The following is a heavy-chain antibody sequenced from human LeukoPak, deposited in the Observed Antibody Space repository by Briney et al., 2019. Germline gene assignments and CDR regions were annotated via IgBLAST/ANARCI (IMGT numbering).Heavy chain of an antibody. Sequence: GGSLRLSCAMTGFVFRSYSVHWVRQAPGKGLEWVAVIWYEADHHYYGDSVKGRFTISRDNFKNTLYLQMNSLRVEDTAVYHCVSPSRPGTTLYFDWWGQGTLVTVSA. V-gene: IGHV3-33*01. CDR2: IWYEADHH. CDR3: VSPSRPGTTLYFDW. CDR1: GFVFRSYS. J-gene: IGHJ4*02. D-gene: IGHD1-1*01.